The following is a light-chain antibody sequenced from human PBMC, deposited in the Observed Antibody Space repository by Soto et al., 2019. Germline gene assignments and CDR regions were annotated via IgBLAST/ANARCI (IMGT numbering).Light chain of an antibody. Sequence: EIVLTQSPATLSLSPGERATLSCRASQSVSSYLAWYQQKPGQAPRLLIHGASNRATGIPARFSGSGSGTDFTLTISTLEHEDSAVYYCLQRSNWLTFGGGTKVEIK. CDR3: LQRSNWLT. CDR1: QSVSSY. J-gene: IGKJ4*01. CDR2: GAS. V-gene: IGKV3-11*01.